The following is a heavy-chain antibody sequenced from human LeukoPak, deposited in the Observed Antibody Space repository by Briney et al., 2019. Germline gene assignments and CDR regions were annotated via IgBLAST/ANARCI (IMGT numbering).Heavy chain of an antibody. CDR3: ARGGWKLGADY. CDR1: GGSFSGYY. V-gene: IGHV4-59*01. Sequence: PSETLSLTCAVYGGSFSGYYWSWIRQPPGKGLDWIGNIYYSGSTNYNPSLKSRVAISVDTSKNQFSLKLSSVTAADTAVYYCARGGWKLGADYWGQGTLVTVSS. J-gene: IGHJ4*02. CDR2: IYYSGST. D-gene: IGHD4-23*01.